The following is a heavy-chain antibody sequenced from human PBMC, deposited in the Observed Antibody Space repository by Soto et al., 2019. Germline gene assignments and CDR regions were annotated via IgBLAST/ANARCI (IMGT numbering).Heavy chain of an antibody. J-gene: IGHJ4*02. CDR1: GFIFSNAW. CDR3: ATLGGNLGAFDY. CDR2: IKSRADGGTA. Sequence: EVQLVESGGDLVKPGGSLRLSCAASGFIFSNAWMSWVRQAPGKGLEWVGRIKSRADGGTADHAAPVKGRFAISRDDSKNTLYLQMNSLKTEDTAVYYCATLGGNLGAFDYWGQGTLVTVSS. D-gene: IGHD3-16*01. V-gene: IGHV3-15*01.